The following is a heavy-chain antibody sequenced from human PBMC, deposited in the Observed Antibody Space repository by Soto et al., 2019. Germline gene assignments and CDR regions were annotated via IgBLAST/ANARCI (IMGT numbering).Heavy chain of an antibody. D-gene: IGHD2-8*01. CDR1: GFTFSNYW. J-gene: IGHJ5*01. CDR3: AKNLISKNAPGVKDWFES. Sequence: GGSLRLSCAASGFTFSNYWMHWVRQAPGKGLVWVSRINSDGSSTSYADSVKGRFTISRDNAKNTLYLQMSSLRVEDTAFYYCAKNLISKNAPGVKDWFESWGQGTLVTVSS. CDR2: INSDGSST. V-gene: IGHV3-74*01.